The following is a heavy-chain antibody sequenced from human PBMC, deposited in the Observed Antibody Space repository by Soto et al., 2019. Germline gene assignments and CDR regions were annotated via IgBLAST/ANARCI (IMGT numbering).Heavy chain of an antibody. CDR3: ARDYRGYTTGYAFDI. J-gene: IGHJ3*02. V-gene: IGHV4-61*01. CDR1: GGSVSSGSHY. CDR2: VYYSGTT. D-gene: IGHD5-18*01. Sequence: QVQLQESGPGLVKPSETLSLTCTVSGGSVSSGSHYWSWIRQPPGKGLEWIGYVYYSGTTNYNPSLKSRVTLSVDTSRNQFSLKLSSVTAADTAVYYCARDYRGYTTGYAFDIWGQGTMVTVSS.